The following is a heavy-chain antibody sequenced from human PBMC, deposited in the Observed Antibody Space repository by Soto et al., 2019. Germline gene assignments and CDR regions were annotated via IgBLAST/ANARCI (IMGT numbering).Heavy chain of an antibody. J-gene: IGHJ6*02. CDR2: INPSGGST. CDR3: ARVQQWRVRVHGGMAV. CDR1: GYIFSSHY. V-gene: IGHV1-46*01. D-gene: IGHD6-19*01. Sequence: QVQLVQSGAELKKPGASVKVSCKASGYIFSSHYVHWVRQAPGQGLEWMGIINPSGGSTSYAQKFQGRVTMTSDTSTSTVSMELSSLRADDTAGYFCARVQQWRVRVHGGMAVWGQGTTVTVSS.